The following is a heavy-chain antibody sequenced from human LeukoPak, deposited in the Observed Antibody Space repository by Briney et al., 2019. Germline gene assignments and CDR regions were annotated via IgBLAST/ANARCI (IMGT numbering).Heavy chain of an antibody. D-gene: IGHD3-22*01. J-gene: IGHJ3*02. CDR1: GFTFSSAA. CDR2: ISGSGDRT. V-gene: IGHV3-23*01. CDR3: ARDLVDYYDSSGYRSDAFDI. Sequence: GGSLRLSCAASGFTFSSAAMSWVRQAPGKGLEWVSTISGSGDRTYYADSVKGRFTISRDNAKNSLYLQMNSLRAEDTAVYYCARDLVDYYDSSGYRSDAFDIWGQGTMVTVSS.